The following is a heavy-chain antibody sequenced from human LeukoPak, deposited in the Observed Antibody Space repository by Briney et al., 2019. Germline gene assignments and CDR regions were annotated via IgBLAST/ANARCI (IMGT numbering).Heavy chain of an antibody. J-gene: IGHJ5*02. D-gene: IGHD6-13*01. CDR1: GGSISSYY. CDR3: ARVASAAGHNWFDP. CDR2: IYYSGST. V-gene: IGHV4-59*01. Sequence: KPSETLSLTCTVSGGSISSYYWSWIRQPPGKGLEWIGYIYYSGSTNYNPSLKSRVTISVDTSKNQFSLKLSSVTAAGTAVYYCARVASAAGHNWFDPWGQGTLVTVSS.